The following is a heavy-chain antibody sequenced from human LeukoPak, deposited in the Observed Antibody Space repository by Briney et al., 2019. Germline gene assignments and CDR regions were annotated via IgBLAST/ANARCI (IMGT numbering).Heavy chain of an antibody. J-gene: IGHJ6*02. CDR3: ARSYSSSSKDPLDYYYGMDV. V-gene: IGHV3-21*01. D-gene: IGHD6-6*01. CDR2: ISSSSSYI. Sequence: SGGSLRLSCAASGFTFSSYAMSWVRQAPGKGLEWVSSISSSSSYIYYADSVKGRFTISRDNAKNSLYLQMNSLRAEDTAVYYCARSYSSSSKDPLDYYYGMDVWGQGTTVTVSS. CDR1: GFTFSSYA.